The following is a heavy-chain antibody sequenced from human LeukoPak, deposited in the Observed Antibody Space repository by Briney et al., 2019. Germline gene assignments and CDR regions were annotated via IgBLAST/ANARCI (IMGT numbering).Heavy chain of an antibody. D-gene: IGHD6-13*01. CDR3: ARNRAAAGDWLDP. CDR2: IRYDGRIK. CDR1: GFTFSAYG. Sequence: GGSLRLSSAASGFTFSAYGVHWVRQAPGKGLEWVAFIRYDGRIKNYADSVKGRFTISRDNSKNTLYLQMNSLTTEDTSLYYCARNRAAAGDWLDPTGEGTLVIVSS. V-gene: IGHV3-30*02. J-gene: IGHJ5*02.